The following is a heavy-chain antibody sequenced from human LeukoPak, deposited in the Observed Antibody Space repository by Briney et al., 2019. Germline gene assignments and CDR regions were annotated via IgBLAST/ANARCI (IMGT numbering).Heavy chain of an antibody. J-gene: IGHJ6*03. D-gene: IGHD1-1*01. CDR2: INSDGSST. V-gene: IGHV3-74*01. Sequence: GGSLRLSCAASGFTFSSYWMHWVRQAPGKGLVWVSRINSDGSSTSYADSVKGRFTISRDNAKNTLYLQMNSLRAEDTAVYYCAREIQLERRGYYYYMDVWGKGTTVTVSS. CDR3: AREIQLERRGYYYYMDV. CDR1: GFTFSSYW.